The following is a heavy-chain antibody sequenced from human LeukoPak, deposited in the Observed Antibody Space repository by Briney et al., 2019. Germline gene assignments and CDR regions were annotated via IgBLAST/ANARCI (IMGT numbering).Heavy chain of an antibody. D-gene: IGHD1-14*01. V-gene: IGHV1-2*06. CDR2: INPNSGGT. Sequence: ASVKVSCKASRYTFIGYYMHWVRQAPGQGPEWMGRINPNSGGTNYAQKFQGRVTMTRDTSISTAYMELSSLRSEDTAVYYCARGATGGDAFDIWGQGTMVTVSS. J-gene: IGHJ3*02. CDR3: ARGATGGDAFDI. CDR1: RYTFIGYY.